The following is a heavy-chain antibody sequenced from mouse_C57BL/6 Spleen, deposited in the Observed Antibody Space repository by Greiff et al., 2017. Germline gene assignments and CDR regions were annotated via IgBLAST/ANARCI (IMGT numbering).Heavy chain of an antibody. CDR1: GYSITSGYY. CDR2: ISYDGSN. V-gene: IGHV3-6*01. Sequence: DVKLVESGPGLVKPSQSLSLTCSVTGYSITSGYYWNWIRQFPGNKLEWMGYISYDGSNNYNPSLKNRISITRDTSKNQFFLKLNSVTTEDTATYYCARMGDYWGQGTTLTVSS. J-gene: IGHJ2*01. CDR3: ARMGDY.